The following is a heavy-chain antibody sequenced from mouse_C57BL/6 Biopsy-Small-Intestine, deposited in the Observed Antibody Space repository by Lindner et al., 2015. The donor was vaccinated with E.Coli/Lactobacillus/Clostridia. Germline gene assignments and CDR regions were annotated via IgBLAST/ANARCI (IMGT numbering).Heavy chain of an antibody. CDR1: GYTFTNYW. Sequence: VQLQESGAELVRPGTSVKMSCKASGYTFTNYWIGWAEQRPGHGLEWIGDIYPGGGYTNYNEKFKGKATLTADKSSSTAYMQFSSLTSEDSAIYYCAREAITTVVAAYYFDYWGQGTTLTVSS. J-gene: IGHJ2*01. CDR2: IYPGGGYT. V-gene: IGHV1-63*01. CDR3: AREAITTVVAAYYFDY. D-gene: IGHD1-1*01.